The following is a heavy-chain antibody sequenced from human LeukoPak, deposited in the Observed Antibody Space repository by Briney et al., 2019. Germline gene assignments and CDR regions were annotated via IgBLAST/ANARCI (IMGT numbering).Heavy chain of an antibody. D-gene: IGHD3-10*01. CDR3: AKDFEGSRSYHCPFDY. CDR2: IKQDGSEK. Sequence: GGSLGLSCAASGFTFSSYWMSWVRQAPGKGLEWVANIKQDGSEKYYVDSVKGRFTISRDNAKNSLYLQMNSLRAEDTAVYYCAKDFEGSRSYHCPFDYWGQGTLVTVSS. J-gene: IGHJ4*02. CDR1: GFTFSSYW. V-gene: IGHV3-7*01.